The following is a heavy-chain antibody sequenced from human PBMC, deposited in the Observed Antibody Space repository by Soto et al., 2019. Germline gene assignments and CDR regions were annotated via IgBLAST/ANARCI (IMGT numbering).Heavy chain of an antibody. CDR2: ISASVAKN. Sequence: EVRLLESGGDLVQPGGSLRPSCAGPGFTLSTYASGGVPLAPGRGLEWVSVISASVAKNHYLASVAGRFTVSRDNSKDTVFLQLTSLKAEDTALYYCVKESRAVAAKEHLDYWGQGTLVTVSS. J-gene: IGHJ4*02. D-gene: IGHD6-19*01. CDR1: GFTLSTYA. V-gene: IGHV3-23*01. CDR3: VKESRAVAAKEHLDY.